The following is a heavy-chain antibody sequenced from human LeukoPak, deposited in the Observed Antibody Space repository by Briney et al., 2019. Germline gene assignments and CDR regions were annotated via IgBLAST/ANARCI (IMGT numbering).Heavy chain of an antibody. CDR2: IYHSGST. CDR1: GYSISSGYY. V-gene: IGHV4-38-2*02. CDR3: AGRGNYMDV. J-gene: IGHJ6*03. Sequence: SETLSLTCTVSGYSISSGYYWGWIRQPPGKGLEWIGSIYHSGSTYYNPSLKSRVTISVDTSKNQFSLKLSSVTAADTAVYYCAGRGNYMDVWGKGTTVTVSS.